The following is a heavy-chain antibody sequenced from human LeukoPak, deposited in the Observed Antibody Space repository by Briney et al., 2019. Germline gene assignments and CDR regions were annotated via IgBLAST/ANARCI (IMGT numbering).Heavy chain of an antibody. J-gene: IGHJ3*02. Sequence: GGSLRLSCAASGFTFSSYSMNWVRQAPGKGLEWVSSISSSSSYIYYADSVKGRFTISRDNAKNSLYLQMNSLRAEDTAVYYCARAGVYEWELLEAFDIWGQGTMVTVSS. D-gene: IGHD1-26*01. CDR2: ISSSSSYI. V-gene: IGHV3-21*01. CDR3: ARAGVYEWELLEAFDI. CDR1: GFTFSSYS.